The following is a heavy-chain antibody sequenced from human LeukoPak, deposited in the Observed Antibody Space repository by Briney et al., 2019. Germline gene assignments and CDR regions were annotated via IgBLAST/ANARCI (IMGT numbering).Heavy chain of an antibody. J-gene: IGHJ4*02. CDR2: INPNSGGT. CDR1: GYTFTSYG. D-gene: IGHD6-19*01. Sequence: ASVKVSCKASGYTFTSYGISWVRQAPGQGLEWMGWINPNSGGTNYAQKFQGRVTMTRDTSISTAYMELSRLRSDDTAVYYCARDRDGWYTFDYWGQGTLVTVSS. CDR3: ARDRDGWYTFDY. V-gene: IGHV1-2*02.